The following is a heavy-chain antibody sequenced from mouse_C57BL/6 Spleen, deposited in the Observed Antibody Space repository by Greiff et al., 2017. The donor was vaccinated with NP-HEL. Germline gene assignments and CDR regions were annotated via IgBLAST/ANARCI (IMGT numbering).Heavy chain of an antibody. D-gene: IGHD1-1*01. CDR3: ARTTTEEYYFDY. J-gene: IGHJ2*01. Sequence: QVQLKQPGAELVKPGASVKLSCKASGYTFTSYWMHWVKQRPGQGLEWIGMIHPNSGSTNYNEKFKSKATLTVDKSSSTAYMQLSSLTSEDSAVYYCARTTTEEYYFDYWGQGTTLTVSS. CDR1: GYTFTSYW. CDR2: IHPNSGST. V-gene: IGHV1-64*01.